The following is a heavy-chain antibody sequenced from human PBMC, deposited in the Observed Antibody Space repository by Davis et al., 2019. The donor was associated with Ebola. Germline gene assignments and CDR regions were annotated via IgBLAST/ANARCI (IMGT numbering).Heavy chain of an antibody. CDR3: ARVVPIQLWSYYYYYGMDV. CDR2: ITSDGSST. Sequence: GESLKISCAASGFTFSSYWMHWVRQAPGKGLVWVSRITSDGSSTSYADSVTGRFTISRDNSKNTRYLQMNSLRAEDTAVYYCARVVPIQLWSYYYYYGMDVWGQGTTVTVSS. D-gene: IGHD5-18*01. J-gene: IGHJ6*02. V-gene: IGHV3-74*01. CDR1: GFTFSSYW.